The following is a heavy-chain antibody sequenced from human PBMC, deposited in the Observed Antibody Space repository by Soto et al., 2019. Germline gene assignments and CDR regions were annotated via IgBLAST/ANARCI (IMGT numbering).Heavy chain of an antibody. CDR2: ISQSYSYT. V-gene: IGHV3-11*06. CDR1: GFSISDYY. CDR3: ARDQKTARGEVAYCGGDCYSAVDY. D-gene: IGHD2-21*02. Sequence: AGGSLRLSCAASGFSISDYYMSWIRQAPGKGLEWLAYISQSYSYTNYADSVKGRFTISRDNSKNTLYLQMNSLRAEDTAVYYCARDQKTARGEVAYCGGDCYSAVDYWGQGTLVTVSS. J-gene: IGHJ4*02.